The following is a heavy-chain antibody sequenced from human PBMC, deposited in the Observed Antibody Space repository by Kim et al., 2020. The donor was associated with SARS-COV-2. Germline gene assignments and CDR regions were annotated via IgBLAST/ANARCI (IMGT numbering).Heavy chain of an antibody. CDR2: IYHLGGT. CDR1: GDFLTSEKW. CDR3: AKDAGTPITEEGFGAY. D-gene: IGHD3-16*01. J-gene: IGHJ4*01. Sequence: SETLSLSCLVSGDFLTSEKWRSWLRQSPGKGLEWTGYIYHLGGTKVNPSLKSRVTILMDKSKNDFSLSLGSVTAADSAVYYCAKDAGTPITEEGFGAYW. V-gene: IGHV4-4*02.